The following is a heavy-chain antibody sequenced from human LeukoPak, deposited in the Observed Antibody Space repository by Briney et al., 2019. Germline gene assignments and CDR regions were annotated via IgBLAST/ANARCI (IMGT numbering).Heavy chain of an antibody. Sequence: GGSLRLSCAASGFTFSSYGMHWVRQAPGKGLERVAVISYDGSNKYYVDSVKGRFTISRDNSKNTLYLQMNSLRAEDTALYYCAKAMGYFDWLSDFDYWGQGTLVTVPS. D-gene: IGHD3-9*01. V-gene: IGHV3-30*18. CDR1: GFTFSSYG. CDR2: ISYDGSNK. CDR3: AKAMGYFDWLSDFDY. J-gene: IGHJ4*02.